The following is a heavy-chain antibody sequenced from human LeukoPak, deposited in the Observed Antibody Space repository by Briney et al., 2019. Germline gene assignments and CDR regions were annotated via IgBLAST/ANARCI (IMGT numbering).Heavy chain of an antibody. CDR2: IRYDGSKK. V-gene: IGHV3-33*01. CDR1: GFTFRNYG. Sequence: GGSLSLSCAASGFTFRNYGMHWVRQAPGKGLEWVALIRYDGSKKDYGDSVKGRFTISRDNSKNTLSLQMDSLRAEDTAVYYCARTGDTERFDYWGQGTLVTVSS. J-gene: IGHJ4*02. D-gene: IGHD1-1*01. CDR3: ARTGDTERFDY.